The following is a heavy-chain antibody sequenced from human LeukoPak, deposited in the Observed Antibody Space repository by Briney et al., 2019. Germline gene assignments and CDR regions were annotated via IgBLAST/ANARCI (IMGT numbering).Heavy chain of an antibody. CDR1: GGSISSYY. CDR2: IYTSGST. CDR3: ARIPRFDSSGYSFDY. Sequence: SETLSLTCTVSGGSISSYYWSWLRQPAGKGLEWIGRIYTSGSTNYNPSLKSRVTMSVDTSKNQFSLKLSSVTAADTAVYYCARIPRFDSSGYSFDYWGQGTLVTVSS. V-gene: IGHV4-4*07. D-gene: IGHD3-22*01. J-gene: IGHJ4*02.